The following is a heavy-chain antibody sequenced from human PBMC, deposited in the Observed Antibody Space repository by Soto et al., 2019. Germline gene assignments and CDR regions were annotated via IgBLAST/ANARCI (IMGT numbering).Heavy chain of an antibody. CDR3: ARGPQYSSKGFDH. CDR2: IIPIFGTA. CDR1: GGTFSSYA. D-gene: IGHD6-13*01. Sequence: SVKVSCKASGGTFSSYAISWVRQDPGQGLEWMGGIIPIFGTANYAQKFQGRVTITADESTSTAYMELSSLRSEDTAVYYCARGPQYSSKGFDHWGQGTLVTVSS. J-gene: IGHJ5*02. V-gene: IGHV1-69*13.